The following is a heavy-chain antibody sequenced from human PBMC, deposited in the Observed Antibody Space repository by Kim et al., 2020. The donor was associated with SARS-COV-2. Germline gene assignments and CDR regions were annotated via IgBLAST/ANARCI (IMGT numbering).Heavy chain of an antibody. CDR1: GFTFSNYW. CDR2: INSDGSTT. V-gene: IGHV3-74*01. Sequence: GGSLRLSCAASGFTFSNYWMHWVRQAPGKGLIWVSRINSDGSTTNYADSVKGRFTISRDNAEDTLFLQMNSLRAEDTAVYYCARGPSYRGSLDIWGQGTMLTVSS. J-gene: IGHJ3*02. D-gene: IGHD3-10*01. CDR3: ARGPSYRGSLDI.